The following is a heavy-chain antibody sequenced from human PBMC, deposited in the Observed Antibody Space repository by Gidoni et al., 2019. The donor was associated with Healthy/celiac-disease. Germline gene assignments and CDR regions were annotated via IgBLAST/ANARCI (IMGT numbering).Heavy chain of an antibody. CDR2: TVYVGGT. V-gene: IGHV4-31*01. CDR1: GGPISRGGYY. CDR3: ARVFFFGPPQVDILTVSWFDP. J-gene: IGHJ5*02. D-gene: IGHD3-9*01. Sequence: QVQLQESGPGLVKHSQTLSLTCPVSGGPISRGGYYWSWIRQHPGKGREWIGYTVYVGGTSNTPSLKRLVTISVDTAKNQFSLKLSSVAAADTAVDYCARVFFFGPPQVDILTVSWFDPWGQGTLVTVSS.